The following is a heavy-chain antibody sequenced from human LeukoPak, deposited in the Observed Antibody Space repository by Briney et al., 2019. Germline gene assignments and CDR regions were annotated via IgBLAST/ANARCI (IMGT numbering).Heavy chain of an antibody. Sequence: GGSLRLSCAVSGLIFSSYGMHWVRQAPGKGLEWVAFIRYDGSNEYYADSVKGRFTISRDNSKNTLYLQMNSLRAEDTAVYYCVKDSKRWKTYYYESGSHYFDYWGQGTLVTVSS. CDR3: VKDSKRWKTYYYESGSHYFDY. CDR2: IRYDGSNE. V-gene: IGHV3-30*02. CDR1: GLIFSSYG. D-gene: IGHD3-10*01. J-gene: IGHJ4*02.